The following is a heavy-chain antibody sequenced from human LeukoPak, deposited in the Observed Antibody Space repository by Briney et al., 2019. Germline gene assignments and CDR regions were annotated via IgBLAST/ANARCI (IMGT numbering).Heavy chain of an antibody. J-gene: IGHJ3*02. D-gene: IGHD3-3*01. CDR2: IYHSGST. CDR1: GYSISSGYY. Sequence: PSETLSLTCAVSGYSISSGYYWGWIRQPPGKGLEWFGSIYHSGSTYYNLSLKSRVTISVDTSKNQFSLKLSSVTAADTAVYYCASRAQMYYDFWSGYYNDAFDIWGQGTMVTVSS. V-gene: IGHV4-38-2*01. CDR3: ASRAQMYYDFWSGYYNDAFDI.